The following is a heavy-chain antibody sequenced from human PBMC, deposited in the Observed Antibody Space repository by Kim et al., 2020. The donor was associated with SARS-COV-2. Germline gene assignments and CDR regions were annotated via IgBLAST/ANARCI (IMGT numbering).Heavy chain of an antibody. CDR2: T. J-gene: IGHJ6*02. V-gene: IGHV4-59*01. CDR3: AEGYCYYGMDV. Sequence: TNCNPCLTSRVTLSVDTSKNPFSLMLSSVAAADTGVYYCAEGYCYYGMDVWGQGTTVTVSS.